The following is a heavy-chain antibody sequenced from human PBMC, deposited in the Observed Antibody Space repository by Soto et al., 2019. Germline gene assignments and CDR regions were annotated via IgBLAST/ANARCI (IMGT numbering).Heavy chain of an antibody. CDR3: ARIVGYSYGRSYYFDY. CDR2: IYYSGST. CDR1: GGSISSSSFY. Sequence: SETLSLTCSVSGGSISSSSFYWGWIRQPPGKGLEWIGSIYYSGSTNYNPSLKSRVTISVDTSKNQFSLKLSSVTAADTAVYYCARIVGYSYGRSYYFDYWGQGTLVTVSS. D-gene: IGHD5-18*01. J-gene: IGHJ4*02. V-gene: IGHV4-39*07.